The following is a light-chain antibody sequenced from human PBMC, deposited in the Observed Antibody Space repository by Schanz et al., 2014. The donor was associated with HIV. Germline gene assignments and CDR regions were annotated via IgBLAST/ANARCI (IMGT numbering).Light chain of an antibody. CDR3: QQRSTWPLT. V-gene: IGKV3-11*01. CDR2: SAS. Sequence: EIVLTQSPGTLSLSPGERATLSCRASQSVSNNLAWYQQKLGQAPRLLIYSASTRVTGIPARFSGSGSGTEFTLTISNLEPEDFAVYYCQQRSTWPLTFGGGTKVGIK. CDR1: QSVSNN. J-gene: IGKJ4*01.